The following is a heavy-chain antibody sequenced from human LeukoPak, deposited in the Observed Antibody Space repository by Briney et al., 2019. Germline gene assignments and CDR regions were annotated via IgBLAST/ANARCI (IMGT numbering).Heavy chain of an antibody. Sequence: GGSLRLSCAGSGFTFSTYGMSWVRPAPNNGLEWLSTISGSGDSTYYADSVKGRFTISRDNSKNTLFLQMNSLRAEDTAIYYCAKWQYYVSGDDYWGQGILVTVSS. D-gene: IGHD3-10*01. V-gene: IGHV3-23*01. CDR2: ISGSGDST. CDR3: AKWQYYVSGDDY. CDR1: GFTFSTYG. J-gene: IGHJ4*02.